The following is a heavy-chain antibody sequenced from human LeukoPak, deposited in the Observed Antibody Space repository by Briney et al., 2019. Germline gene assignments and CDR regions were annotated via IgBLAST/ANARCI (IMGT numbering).Heavy chain of an antibody. CDR3: ARISAAAVEP. J-gene: IGHJ6*04. CDR1: GASITSGTYY. V-gene: IGHV4-61*02. Sequence: SQTLSLTCTVSGASITSGTYYWSWIRQPAGKGLEWIGRISTSGSINYTPSLKSRVTISVDTSKNQFSLKLSSVTAADTAVYYCARISAAAVEPWGKGTTVTISS. D-gene: IGHD6-13*01. CDR2: ISTSGSI.